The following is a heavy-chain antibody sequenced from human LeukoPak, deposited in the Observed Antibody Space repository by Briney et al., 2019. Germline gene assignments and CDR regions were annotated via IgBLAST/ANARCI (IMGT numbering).Heavy chain of an antibody. Sequence: KPSETLSLTCTVSGGSISSSSYYWGWIRQPPGKGLEWIGSIYYSGSTYYNPSLKSRVTISVDTSKNQFSLKLSSVTAADTAVYYCARDQAQYCSGGSCYAHQPFDYWGQGTLVTVSS. CDR1: GGSISSSSYY. CDR3: ARDQAQYCSGGSCYAHQPFDY. V-gene: IGHV4-39*07. J-gene: IGHJ4*02. D-gene: IGHD2-15*01. CDR2: IYYSGST.